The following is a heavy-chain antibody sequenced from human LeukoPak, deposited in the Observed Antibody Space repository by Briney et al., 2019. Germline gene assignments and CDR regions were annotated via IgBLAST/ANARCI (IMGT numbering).Heavy chain of an antibody. Sequence: GGSLRLSCAASEFTFSYYWMYWVRQGPGQGLVSVSRISSDGGSTTYADSVKGRFTISRDNAKNTLYLQMHSLRVGDTGIYYCARDDSNGIDYWGQGTLVTVSS. J-gene: IGHJ4*02. V-gene: IGHV3-74*01. D-gene: IGHD6-19*01. CDR1: EFTFSYYW. CDR2: ISSDGGST. CDR3: ARDDSNGIDY.